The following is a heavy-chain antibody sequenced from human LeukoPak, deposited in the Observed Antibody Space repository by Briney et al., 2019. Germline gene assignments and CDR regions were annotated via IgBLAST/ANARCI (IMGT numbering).Heavy chain of an antibody. Sequence: PGGSLRLSCAASGFTFSSYAMSWVRQAPGKGLGWVSVISGSGGSTYYADSVKGRITISRDNSKNTLYLQMNSLRAEDTAVYYCARGKNIVVLPTWKYYFDYWGQGTLVIVSS. CDR3: ARGKNIVVLPTWKYYFDY. J-gene: IGHJ4*02. D-gene: IGHD2-2*01. CDR1: GFTFSSYA. CDR2: ISGSGGST. V-gene: IGHV3-23*01.